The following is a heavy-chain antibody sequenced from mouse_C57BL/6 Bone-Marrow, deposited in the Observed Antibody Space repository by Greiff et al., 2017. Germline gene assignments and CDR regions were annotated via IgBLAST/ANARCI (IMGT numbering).Heavy chain of an antibody. CDR2: IWWNDDK. J-gene: IGHJ3*01. D-gene: IGHD1-1*01. CDR1: GFSLSTSNMG. V-gene: IGHV8-5*01. Sequence: QVTLKVSGPGILQPSQTLSLTCSFSGFSLSTSNMGIGWIRQPSGKGLEWLAHIWWNDDKYYNPSLKSRLTISKDTSNNRVFLKITSVDTADTATYYGAQIPIYYYGSTWFAYWGQGTLVTVSA. CDR3: AQIPIYYYGSTWFAY.